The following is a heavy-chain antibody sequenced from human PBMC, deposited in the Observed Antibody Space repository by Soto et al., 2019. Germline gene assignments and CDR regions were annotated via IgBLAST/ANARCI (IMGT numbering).Heavy chain of an antibody. V-gene: IGHV1-18*04. D-gene: IGHD6-19*01. J-gene: IGHJ3*02. CDR1: GYSFTSYW. CDR2: ISAYNGNT. Sequence: PGESLKISCKGSGYSFTSYWISWVRQAPGQGLEWMGWISAYNGNTNYAQKLQGRVTMTTDTSTSTAYMELRSLRSDDTAVYYCARELNSSGWSGAFDIWGQGTMVTVSS. CDR3: ARELNSSGWSGAFDI.